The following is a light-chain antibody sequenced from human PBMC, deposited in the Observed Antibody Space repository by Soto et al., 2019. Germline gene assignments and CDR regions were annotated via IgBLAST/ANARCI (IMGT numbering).Light chain of an antibody. CDR1: QGVSTW. J-gene: IGKJ4*01. Sequence: DIQMTQSPSSVSASIGDRVTITCRASQGVSTWLAWYQQKPGKAPKLLIYTASTLQTGVPSRFSGSGSGTDFTLTISSLQPEDFATYYCHQAGSFPPTYGGGTKVEI. V-gene: IGKV1D-12*01. CDR2: TAS. CDR3: HQAGSFPPT.